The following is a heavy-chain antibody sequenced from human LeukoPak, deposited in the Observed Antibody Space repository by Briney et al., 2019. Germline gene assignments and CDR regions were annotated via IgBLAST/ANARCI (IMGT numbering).Heavy chain of an antibody. Sequence: SVKVSCKASGGTFSSYAISWVRQAPGQGLEWMGGIIPIFGTANYAQKFQGRVTITTDESTSTAYMELSSLRSEDTAVYYCARRQYYDSSGLLPGAGSFDIWGQGTMVTVSS. D-gene: IGHD3-22*01. V-gene: IGHV1-69*05. CDR1: GGTFSSYA. CDR3: ARRQYYDSSGLLPGAGSFDI. J-gene: IGHJ3*02. CDR2: IIPIFGTA.